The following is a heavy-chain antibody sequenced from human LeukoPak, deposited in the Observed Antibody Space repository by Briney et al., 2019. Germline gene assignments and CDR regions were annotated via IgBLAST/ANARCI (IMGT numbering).Heavy chain of an antibody. D-gene: IGHD6-25*01. V-gene: IGHV3-23*01. J-gene: IGHJ4*02. CDR2: ISGSGGST. CDR1: GFTFSSYA. CDR3: VRESYVAAGAIDS. Sequence: PGGSLRLSCAASGFTFSSYAMSWVRQAPGKGLEWVSAISGSGGSTYYADSVKGRFTISRDNSKNTLYLQMNNLRAEDTAVYYCVRESYVAAGAIDSWGQGTLVTVSS.